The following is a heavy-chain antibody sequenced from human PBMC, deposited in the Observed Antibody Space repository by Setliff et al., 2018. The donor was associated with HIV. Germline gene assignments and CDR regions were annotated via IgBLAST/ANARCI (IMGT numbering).Heavy chain of an antibody. Sequence: PSETLSRTCNVSGGSISSYYWSWIRQPPGKGLEYIGYIYSNGGTTYNPSLKSRVTTSIDTSNTQFSLRLSSVTAADPAVYYCAGDQRASFAGLDVWGQGTTVTVSS. D-gene: IGHD6-25*01. CDR1: GGSISSYY. J-gene: IGHJ6*02. CDR2: IYSNGGT. CDR3: AGDQRASFAGLDV. V-gene: IGHV4-59*01.